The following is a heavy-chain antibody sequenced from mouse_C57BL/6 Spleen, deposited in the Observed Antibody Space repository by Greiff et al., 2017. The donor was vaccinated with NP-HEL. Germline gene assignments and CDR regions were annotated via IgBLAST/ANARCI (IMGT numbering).Heavy chain of an antibody. CDR2: IDPETGGT. CDR3: TRWEGSSYRYFDV. J-gene: IGHJ1*03. D-gene: IGHD1-1*01. V-gene: IGHV1-15*01. CDR1: GYTFTDYE. Sequence: QVHVKQSGAELVRPGASVTLSCKASGYTFTDYEMHWVKQTPVHGLEWIGAIDPETGGTAYNQKFKGKAILTADKSSSTAYMELRSLTSEDSAVYYCTRWEGSSYRYFDVWGTGTTVTVSS.